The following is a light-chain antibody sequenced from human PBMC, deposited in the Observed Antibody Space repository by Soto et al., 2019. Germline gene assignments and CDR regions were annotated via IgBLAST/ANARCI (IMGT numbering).Light chain of an antibody. J-gene: IGKJ2*01. CDR3: QQRSNWPRYT. CDR2: GAS. Sequence: EIVMTQSPATLSVSPGERATLSCRASQSVSSKVAWYQQKPGQAPRLLIYGASTRATGIPARFSGSGSGTEFTLTISSLQSEDFAVYYCQQRSNWPRYTFGQGTKLEIK. CDR1: QSVSSK. V-gene: IGKV3-15*01.